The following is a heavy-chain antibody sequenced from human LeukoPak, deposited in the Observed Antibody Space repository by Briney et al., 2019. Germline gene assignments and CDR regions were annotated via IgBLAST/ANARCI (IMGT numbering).Heavy chain of an antibody. CDR3: ARQILFHSERWLKFFDY. J-gene: IGHJ4*02. V-gene: IGHV4-39*01. Sequence: PSEALSLTCTVSGGSIRSSSYYWGWIRQPPGTGLEWIGSIYYSGSTYYNPSLKSRVTISVDTSKNQFSLKLSSVTAADTAVYYCARQILFHSERWLKFFDYWGQGTLVTVPS. CDR1: GGSIRSSSYY. D-gene: IGHD5-24*01. CDR2: IYYSGST.